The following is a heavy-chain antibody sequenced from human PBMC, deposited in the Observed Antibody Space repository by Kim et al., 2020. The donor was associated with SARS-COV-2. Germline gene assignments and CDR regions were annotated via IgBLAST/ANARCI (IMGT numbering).Heavy chain of an antibody. V-gene: IGHV3-30*18. CDR2: ISYDGSNK. Sequence: GGSLRLSCAASGFTFSSYGMHWVRQAPGKGLEWVAVISYDGSNKYYADSVKGRFTISRDNSKNTLYLQMNSLRAEDTAVYYCAKSGTTTRDIVVVPAANLGYWGQGTLVTVSS. J-gene: IGHJ4*02. D-gene: IGHD2-2*01. CDR3: AKSGTTTRDIVVVPAANLGY. CDR1: GFTFSSYG.